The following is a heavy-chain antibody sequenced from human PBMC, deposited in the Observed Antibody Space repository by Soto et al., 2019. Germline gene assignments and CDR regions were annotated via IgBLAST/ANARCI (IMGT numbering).Heavy chain of an antibody. D-gene: IGHD4-17*01. Sequence: GGSLRLSCAASGFTFSSYGMHWVRQAPGKGLEWVAAIWYDGSNKYYADSVQGRFTISRDNSKNTLYLQMNSLRAEDTAVYYCARDTVYYYYHMDVWGKGTTVTV. CDR2: IWYDGSNK. CDR1: GFTFSSYG. J-gene: IGHJ6*03. V-gene: IGHV3-33*01. CDR3: ARDTVYYYYHMDV.